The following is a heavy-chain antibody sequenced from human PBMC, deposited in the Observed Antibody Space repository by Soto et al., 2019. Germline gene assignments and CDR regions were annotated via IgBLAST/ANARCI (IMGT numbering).Heavy chain of an antibody. CDR3: ARDRTVTTGEDGMDV. Sequence: ASVKVSCKASGYTFTSYGISWVRQAPGQGLEWMGWISAHNGNTNYAQKLQGRVTMTTDTSTSTAYMELRSLRSDDTAGYYCARDRTVTTGEDGMDVWGPGPTVTVSS. V-gene: IGHV1-18*01. D-gene: IGHD4-17*01. CDR2: ISAHNGNT. J-gene: IGHJ6*02. CDR1: GYTFTSYG.